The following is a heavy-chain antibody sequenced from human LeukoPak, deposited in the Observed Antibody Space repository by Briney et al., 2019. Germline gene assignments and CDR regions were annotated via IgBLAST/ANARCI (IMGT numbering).Heavy chain of an antibody. D-gene: IGHD4-11*01. J-gene: IGHJ4*02. V-gene: IGHV3-30*02. Sequence: PGGSLRLSCAASGFTFSSYGMHWVRQAPGKGLEWVAFIRYDGNNKYYADSVKGRFTISRDNSKNTLYLQMNSLRAEDTAVYYCAKEEGEPTVTTDLPFDYWGQGTLVTVSS. CDR1: GFTFSSYG. CDR3: AKEEGEPTVTTDLPFDY. CDR2: IRYDGNNK.